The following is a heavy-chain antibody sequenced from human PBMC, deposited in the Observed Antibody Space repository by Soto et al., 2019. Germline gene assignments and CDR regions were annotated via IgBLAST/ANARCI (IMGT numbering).Heavy chain of an antibody. J-gene: IGHJ3*01. D-gene: IGHD3-10*01. CDR1: SVIFSDAW. Sequence: GGSLRLSCAASSVIFSDAWMNWVRQAPGKGLEWVARIRSNSAGGTTDYATPVRGRFTISRDDAKDTLYVQMNILKTEDTAVYYCVTEVSGAFHVWGQGTMVTVSS. CDR3: VTEVSGAFHV. CDR2: IRSNSAGGTT. V-gene: IGHV3-15*07.